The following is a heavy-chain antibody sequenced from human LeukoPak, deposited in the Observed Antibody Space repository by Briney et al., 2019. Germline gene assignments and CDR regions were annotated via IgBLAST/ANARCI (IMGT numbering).Heavy chain of an antibody. CDR1: GLTVGINY. CDR2: MYADGST. CDR3: ARDRYRSGCMDV. V-gene: IGHV3-53*01. D-gene: IGHD6-19*01. Sequence: GGSLRLSCAASGLTVGINYMSWVRQAPGKGLEWISFMYADGSTDYADSVKGRFTISRDNSKNTLYLQMNTLRAEDTAIYYCARDRYRSGCMDVWGQGTTVTVS. J-gene: IGHJ6*02.